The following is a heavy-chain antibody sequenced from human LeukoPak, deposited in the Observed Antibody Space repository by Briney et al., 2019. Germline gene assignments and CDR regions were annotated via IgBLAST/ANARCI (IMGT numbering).Heavy chain of an antibody. CDR3: AKDQGVYGGSDAFDI. V-gene: IGHV3-9*03. CDR1: GFTFDDYA. D-gene: IGHD4-23*01. CDR2: ISWNSGSI. Sequence: PGGSLRLSCAASGFTFDDYAMHWVRQAPGKGLEWVSGISWNSGSIGYADSVKGRFTISRDNAKNSLYLQMNSLRAEDMALYYCAKDQGVYGGSDAFDIWGQGTMVTVSS. J-gene: IGHJ3*02.